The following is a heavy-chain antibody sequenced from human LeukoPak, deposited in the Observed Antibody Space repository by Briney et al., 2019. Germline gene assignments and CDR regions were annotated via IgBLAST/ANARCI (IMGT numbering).Heavy chain of an antibody. J-gene: IGHJ4*02. Sequence: ASVKVSCKASGYTFTSYAMHWVRQAPGQRLEWMGWINAGNGNTKYSQKFQGRVTITRDTSASTAYMELSSLRSEDTAVYYCARDHNIVAPFDYWGQGTLVPSPQ. D-gene: IGHD5-12*01. CDR3: ARDHNIVAPFDY. CDR2: INAGNGNT. V-gene: IGHV1-3*01. CDR1: GYTFTSYA.